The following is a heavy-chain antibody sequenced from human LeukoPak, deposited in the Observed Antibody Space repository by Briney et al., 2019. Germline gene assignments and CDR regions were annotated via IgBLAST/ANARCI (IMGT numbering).Heavy chain of an antibody. CDR3: ARGGKRAVAGTRSPQYFQH. CDR2: IRYDGSNK. J-gene: IGHJ1*01. CDR1: GFTFSSYE. V-gene: IGHV3-30*02. Sequence: PGGSLRLSCAASGFTFSSYEMNWVRQAPGKGLEWVAYIRYDGSNKYYADSVKGRFTISRDNSKNTLYVQMNSLRAEDTAVYYCARGGKRAVAGTRSPQYFQHWGQGTLVTVSS. D-gene: IGHD6-19*01.